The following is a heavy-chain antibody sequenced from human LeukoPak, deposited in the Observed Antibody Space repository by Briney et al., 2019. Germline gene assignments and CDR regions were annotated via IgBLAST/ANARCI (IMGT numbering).Heavy chain of an antibody. J-gene: IGHJ6*02. V-gene: IGHV4-59*08. CDR3: ARHGYCSGGSCYSNYYYGLDV. CDR1: GGSLSSYY. D-gene: IGHD2-15*01. Sequence: LETLSLTCTVSGGSLSSYYWSWIRQPPGTGLEWIGYIYYSGSTNYNPSLKSRVTISIDTSKNQFSLKVSSMTAADTAVYYCARHGYCSGGSCYSNYYYGLDVWGQGTTVTVSS. CDR2: IYYSGST.